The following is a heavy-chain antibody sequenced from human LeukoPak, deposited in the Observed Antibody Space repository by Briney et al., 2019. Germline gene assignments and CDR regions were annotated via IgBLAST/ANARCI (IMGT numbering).Heavy chain of an antibody. D-gene: IGHD2-21*02. CDR3: ASQKSGDPLFDH. CDR2: ISWDGDST. V-gene: IGHV3-43D*04. J-gene: IGHJ4*02. CDR1: GLIFDDNA. Sequence: GGSLRLSCAASGLIFDDNAMNWVRQAPGKGLEWVSLISWDGDSTYYADSVKGRFTISRDNSKKSLYLQMNSLRAEDSALYYCASQKSGDPLFDHWGQGTLVTVSS.